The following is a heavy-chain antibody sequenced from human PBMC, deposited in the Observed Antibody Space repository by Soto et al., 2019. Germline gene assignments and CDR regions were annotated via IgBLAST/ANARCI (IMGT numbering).Heavy chain of an antibody. CDR1: GFTFSSYW. CDR2: IKQDGSEK. Sequence: GGSLRLSCAASGFTFSSYWMSWVRQAPGKGLEWVANIKQDGSEKYYVDSVKGRFTISRDNAKNSLYLQMNSLRAEDTAVYYCARGGSSWYVFYYYMDVWGKGTTVTVSS. J-gene: IGHJ6*03. CDR3: ARGGSSWYVFYYYMDV. D-gene: IGHD6-13*01. V-gene: IGHV3-7*01.